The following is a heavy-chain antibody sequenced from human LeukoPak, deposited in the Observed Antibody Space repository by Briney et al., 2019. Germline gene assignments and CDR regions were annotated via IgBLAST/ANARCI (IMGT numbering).Heavy chain of an antibody. CDR3: TKGFGWDAFFDS. CDR2: IAGRGDNT. J-gene: IGHJ4*02. D-gene: IGHD6-19*01. CDR1: GFTFSSYA. Sequence: PGGSLRLSCAASGFTFSSYAMSWVRQAPGKGLEWVSAIAGRGDNTYYAASVKGRFTISRDNSKNTVSLQMRSLRAEDTAVYYCTKGFGWDAFFDSWGQGTLVTVSS. V-gene: IGHV3-23*01.